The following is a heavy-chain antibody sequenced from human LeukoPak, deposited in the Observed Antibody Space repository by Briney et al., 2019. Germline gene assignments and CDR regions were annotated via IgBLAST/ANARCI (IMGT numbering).Heavy chain of an antibody. J-gene: IGHJ4*02. D-gene: IGHD2-8*01. V-gene: IGHV4-34*01. CDR3: ARRLMVYAVDY. Sequence: SETLSLTCAVYGGSFSGYYWSWIRQPPGKGLEWIGEINHSGSTNYNPSLKSRVTISVDTSKNQFSLKLSSVTAADTAVYYCARRLMVYAVDYWGQRTLVTVSS. CDR1: GGSFSGYY. CDR2: INHSGST.